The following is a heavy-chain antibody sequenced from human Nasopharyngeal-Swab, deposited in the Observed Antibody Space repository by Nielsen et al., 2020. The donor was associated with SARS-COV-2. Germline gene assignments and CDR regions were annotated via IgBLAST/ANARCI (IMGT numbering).Heavy chain of an antibody. CDR2: ISSTNNFI. D-gene: IGHD3-22*01. CDR1: GFTSSDHY. CDR3: ARGFRRGSYYDNIGADS. J-gene: IGHJ4*02. V-gene: IGHV3-21*01. Sequence: GGSLRLSCAASGFTSSDHYMDWVRQAPGKGLEWVSSISSTNNFIFYADSVKGRFTISRDNTKNSLYLQMNTLRVADTAVYYCARGFRRGSYYDNIGADSWGQGTLVTVSS.